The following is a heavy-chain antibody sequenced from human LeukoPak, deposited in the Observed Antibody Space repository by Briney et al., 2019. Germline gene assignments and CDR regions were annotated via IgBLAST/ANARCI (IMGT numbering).Heavy chain of an antibody. CDR3: ARDPIEPGGSSLGGYFQH. Sequence: GASVKVSCKASGYTFTGYYMHWVRQAPGQGLEWMGWINPNSGGTNYAQKFQGRVTLTRDTSISTAYMELSRLRSDDTAVYYCARDPIEPGGSSLGGYFQHWGQGTLVTVSS. J-gene: IGHJ1*01. CDR2: INPNSGGT. D-gene: IGHD2-15*01. CDR1: GYTFTGYY. V-gene: IGHV1-2*02.